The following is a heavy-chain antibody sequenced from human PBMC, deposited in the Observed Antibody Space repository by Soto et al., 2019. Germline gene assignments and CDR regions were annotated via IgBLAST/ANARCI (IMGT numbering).Heavy chain of an antibody. CDR2: ISSSSSYI. CDR3: ASSSSWWHNWFDP. V-gene: IGHV3-21*01. Sequence: PGGSLRLSCAASGFTFSSYSMNWVRQAPGKGLEWVSSISSSSSYIYYADSVKGRFTISRDNAKNSLYLQMNSLRAEDTAVYYCASSSSWWHNWFDPWGQGTLVPVSS. CDR1: GFTFSSYS. D-gene: IGHD6-13*01. J-gene: IGHJ5*02.